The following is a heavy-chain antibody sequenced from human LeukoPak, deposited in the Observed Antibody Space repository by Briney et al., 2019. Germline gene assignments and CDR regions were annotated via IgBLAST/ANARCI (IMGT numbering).Heavy chain of an antibody. V-gene: IGHV4-34*01. CDR2: INHSGST. Sequence: PSETLSLTCAVYGGSFSGYYWSWIRQPPGKGLEWIGEINHSGSTNYNPSPKSRVTISVDTSKNQFSLKLSSVTAADTAVYYCARRGAAAGTFYWFDPWGQGTLVTVSS. D-gene: IGHD6-13*01. CDR3: ARRGAAAGTFYWFDP. J-gene: IGHJ5*02. CDR1: GGSFSGYY.